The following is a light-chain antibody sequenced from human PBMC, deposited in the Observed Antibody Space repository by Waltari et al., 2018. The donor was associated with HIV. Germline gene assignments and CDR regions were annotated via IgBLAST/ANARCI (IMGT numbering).Light chain of an antibody. J-gene: IGLJ2*01. Sequence: QPALTQEASVSGTVGQTVTLSCPGTSNNVGTYAVGWYQQISHGAPKTVMFGNSLPSGIPDRFSGSKSGTTASLTISDLQPEDEAYYYCSTWDYGLSAVVFGGGTRLTVL. V-gene: IGLV1-44*01. CDR2: GNS. CDR3: STWDYGLSAVV. CDR1: SNNVGTYA.